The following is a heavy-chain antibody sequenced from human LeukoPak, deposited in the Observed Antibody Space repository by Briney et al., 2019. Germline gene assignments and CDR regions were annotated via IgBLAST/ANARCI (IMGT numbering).Heavy chain of an antibody. CDR2: IYYSGST. V-gene: IGHV4-59*01. CDR1: GGSISSYY. D-gene: IGHD6-6*01. Sequence: SETLSLTRTVSGGSISSYYWSWIRQPPGKGLEWIGYIYYSGSTNYNPSLKSRVTISVDTSKNQFSLKLSSVTAADTAVYYCAREAIAARYNWFDPWGQGTLVTVSS. J-gene: IGHJ5*02. CDR3: AREAIAARYNWFDP.